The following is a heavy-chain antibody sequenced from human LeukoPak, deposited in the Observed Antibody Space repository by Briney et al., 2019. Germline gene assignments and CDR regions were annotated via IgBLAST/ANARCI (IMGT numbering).Heavy chain of an antibody. CDR2: IQYNGTNK. Sequence: PGGSLRLSCAPSGFTFSNYGMHWVRQARGKGLEWVAYIQYNGTNKDYADSVKGRFTISRENSKHTVSLQMNSLKPEDTALYYCVKDIRRGYNFGYDQFAYWGQGTLVTVSS. D-gene: IGHD5-18*01. CDR3: VKDIRRGYNFGYDQFAY. CDR1: GFTFSNYG. V-gene: IGHV3-30*02. J-gene: IGHJ4*02.